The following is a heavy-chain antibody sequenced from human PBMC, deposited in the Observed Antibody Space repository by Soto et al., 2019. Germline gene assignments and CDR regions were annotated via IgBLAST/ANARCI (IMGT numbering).Heavy chain of an antibody. V-gene: IGHV3-33*01. CDR3: ARDTQYYFDY. Sequence: QVQLVESGGGVVQPGRSLRLSCAASGFTFSSYGMQWVRQAPGKGLEWVAVIWYDGSNKYYADSVKGRFTISRDNSKNTLYLQMNSLRAEDTAVYYCARDTQYYFDYWGQGTLVTVSS. CDR1: GFTFSSYG. CDR2: IWYDGSNK. J-gene: IGHJ4*02.